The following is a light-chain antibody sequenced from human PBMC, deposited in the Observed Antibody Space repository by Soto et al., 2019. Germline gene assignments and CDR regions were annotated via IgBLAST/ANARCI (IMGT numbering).Light chain of an antibody. Sequence: DIQMTQSPSSLSASVGDRATVTCRAGQSISRYLNWYQQRPGKAPNLLIYSASSLQTGVPSRFSGSGSGTDFTLTITNLQPEDFATYYCQQSYNGPFTLGPGTKVDIK. J-gene: IGKJ3*01. CDR3: QQSYNGPFT. CDR1: QSISRY. V-gene: IGKV1-39*01. CDR2: SAS.